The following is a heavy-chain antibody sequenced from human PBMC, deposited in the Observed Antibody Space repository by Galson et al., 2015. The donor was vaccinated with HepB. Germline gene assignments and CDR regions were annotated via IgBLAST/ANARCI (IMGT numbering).Heavy chain of an antibody. CDR1: GFTFRTYG. Sequence: SLRLSCAASGFTFRTYGMHWVRQAPGKGLEWVAVISNDGKKTYYADSVKGRFTISRDNSKNTLDLQMNSLRVEDTAVYYCARDVIRGGQGTLVTVSS. CDR3: ARDVIR. J-gene: IGHJ4*02. V-gene: IGHV3-30*03. D-gene: IGHD3-10*01. CDR2: ISNDGKKT.